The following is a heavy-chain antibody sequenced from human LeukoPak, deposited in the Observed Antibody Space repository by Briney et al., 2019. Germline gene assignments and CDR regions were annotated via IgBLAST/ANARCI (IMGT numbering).Heavy chain of an antibody. V-gene: IGHV3-23*01. CDR3: ARDPPSFQH. J-gene: IGHJ1*01. CDR2: ISNNGGYT. Sequence: GGSLRLSCAASGFTFSSSAMSWVRQAPGKGLEWVSAISNNGGYTYYADSVQGRFTISRDNSKSTLCLQMNSLRAEDTAVYYCARDPPSFQHWGQGTLVTVSS. CDR1: GFTFSSSA.